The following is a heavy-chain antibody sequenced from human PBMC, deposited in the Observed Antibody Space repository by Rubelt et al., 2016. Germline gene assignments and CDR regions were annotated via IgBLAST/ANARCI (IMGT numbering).Heavy chain of an antibody. D-gene: IGHD3-16*02. Sequence: GLVQPGGSLRLSCAASGFTFSSYSMSWVRQAPGKGLEWVSYISTSSTTIYYADSVKGRFTISRDNAKNSLYLQMNSLRAEDTAVYYCASNSRGSYLYNYFDYWGQGTLVTVSS. CDR1: GFTFSSYS. CDR3: ASNSRGSYLYNYFDY. J-gene: IGHJ4*02. V-gene: IGHV3-48*04. CDR2: ISTSSTTI.